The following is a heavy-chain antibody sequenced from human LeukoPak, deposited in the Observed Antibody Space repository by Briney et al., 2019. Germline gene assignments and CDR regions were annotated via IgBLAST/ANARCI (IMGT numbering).Heavy chain of an antibody. CDR3: ARDGDTTSKADY. CDR1: GFTFSHHY. Sequence: GGSLRLSCAASGFTFSHHYMSWIRQAPGKGLEWISYITRSGAFYADSVKGRFTISGDNAKNSLYLQMNSLRVEDTAVYYCARDGDTTSKADYLGQGTLVTVSS. D-gene: IGHD7-27*01. J-gene: IGHJ4*02. V-gene: IGHV3-11*01. CDR2: ITRSGA.